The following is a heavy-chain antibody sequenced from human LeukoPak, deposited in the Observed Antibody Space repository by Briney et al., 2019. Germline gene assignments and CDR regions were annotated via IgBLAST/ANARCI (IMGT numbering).Heavy chain of an antibody. CDR2: IYSWGNT. J-gene: IGHJ4*01. CDR3: LRDVWSSDLISMIRPGAN. D-gene: IGHD3-10*01. Sequence: GGSLRLSYAASGFTVSRNHMTFVRQAPGEGLEWGSVIYSWGNTYYADSVNGRFTISRDNSKNTLYLQMNSLRAEDTAVYYCLRDVWSSDLISMIRPGANWGHGALGTVSS. CDR1: GFTVSRNH. V-gene: IGHV3-66*01.